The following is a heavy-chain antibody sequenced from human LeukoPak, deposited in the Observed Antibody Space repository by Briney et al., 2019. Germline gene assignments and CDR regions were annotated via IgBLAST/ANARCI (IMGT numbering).Heavy chain of an antibody. CDR1: GFTFSSYS. CDR3: ARGVRQWLSSFDY. CDR2: ISSSSSYI. D-gene: IGHD3-22*01. V-gene: IGHV3-21*01. Sequence: GGSLRLSCAASGFTFSSYSMNWVRQAPGKGLEWVSSISSSSSYIYYADSVKGRFTISRDNAKNSLYLQMNSLRAEDTAGYYCARGVRQWLSSFDYWGQGTLVTVSS. J-gene: IGHJ4*02.